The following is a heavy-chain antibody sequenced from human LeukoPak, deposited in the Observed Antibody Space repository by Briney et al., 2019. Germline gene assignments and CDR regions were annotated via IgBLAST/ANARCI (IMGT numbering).Heavy chain of an antibody. D-gene: IGHD3-3*01. J-gene: IGHJ4*02. Sequence: VGALRLSSAHSRGTFTIASIHWVRQAPGEGVWWGEVIWYGGSNNYYADSVKGRFTISRDNSKNTLYLQRNSLRAEDTAVYYCAKDSGGFGDFDYWGQGTLVT. CDR2: IWYGGSNN. CDR1: RGTFTIAS. V-gene: IGHV3-30*02. CDR3: AKDSGGFGDFDY.